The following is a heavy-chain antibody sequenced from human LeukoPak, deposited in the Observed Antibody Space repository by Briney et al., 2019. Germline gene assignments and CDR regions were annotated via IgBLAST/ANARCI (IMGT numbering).Heavy chain of an antibody. CDR1: GFTFSDYY. D-gene: IGHD3-3*01. Sequence: GGSLRLSCAASGFTFSDYYMSWIRQAPGKGLEWVSYISSSGSTIYYADSVKGRFTISRDNAKNSLYLQMNSLRAEDTAVYYCARDSDFPYYYGMDVWGQGTTVTVSS. J-gene: IGHJ6*02. CDR2: ISSSGSTI. V-gene: IGHV3-11*01. CDR3: ARDSDFPYYYGMDV.